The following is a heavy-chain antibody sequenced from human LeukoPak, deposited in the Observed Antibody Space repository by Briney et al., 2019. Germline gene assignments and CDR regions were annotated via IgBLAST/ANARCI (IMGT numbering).Heavy chain of an antibody. CDR1: GYTFTSYY. Sequence: GASVKVSCKASGYTFTSYYMHWVRQAPGQGLEWMGIINPSGGSTSYAQKFQGRVTMTRDTSTSTVYMELSSLRSEDTAVYYCARADLDYDSSGYYYVYWGQGTLVTVSS. J-gene: IGHJ4*02. D-gene: IGHD3-22*01. CDR2: INPSGGST. V-gene: IGHV1-46*01. CDR3: ARADLDYDSSGYYYVY.